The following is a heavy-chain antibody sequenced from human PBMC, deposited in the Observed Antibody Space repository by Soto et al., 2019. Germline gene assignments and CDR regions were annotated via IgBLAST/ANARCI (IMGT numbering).Heavy chain of an antibody. CDR1: GGSFSGYY. D-gene: IGHD3-3*01. Sequence: QVQLQQWGAGLLKPSETLSLTCAVYGGSFSGYYWSWIRQPPGKGLEWIGEINHSGSTNYNPSLKSRVTISVDTSKYQFSLKLSSVTAADTAVYYCARGAGQIFGVVMYKWFDPWGQGTLVTVSS. CDR3: ARGAGQIFGVVMYKWFDP. CDR2: INHSGST. V-gene: IGHV4-34*01. J-gene: IGHJ5*02.